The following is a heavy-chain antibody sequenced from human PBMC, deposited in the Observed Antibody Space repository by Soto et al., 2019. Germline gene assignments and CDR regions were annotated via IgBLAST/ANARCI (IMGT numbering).Heavy chain of an antibody. J-gene: IGHJ4*02. CDR2: TSFDGTVS. CDR3: AKYSAYSSGWEGWWFDY. Sequence: GGSLRLSCVVSGFTFSRHGMQWVRQAPGKGLEWVSVTSFDGTVSFYTDSVKGRFTASRDNSKNTLYLQMNSLRAEDTAVYYCAKYSAYSSGWEGWWFDYWGQGTQVTVSS. CDR1: GFTFSRHG. D-gene: IGHD6-19*01. V-gene: IGHV3-30*18.